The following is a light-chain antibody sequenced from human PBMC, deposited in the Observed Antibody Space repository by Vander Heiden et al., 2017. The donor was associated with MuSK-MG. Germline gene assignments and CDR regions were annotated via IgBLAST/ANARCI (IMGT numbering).Light chain of an antibody. J-gene: IGLJ2*01. V-gene: IGLV3-19*01. CDR1: SLRSYY. CDR3: NSRDSSGNHVV. Sequence: SSELTQDSAVSVALGQTVRITCQGDSLRSYYASWYQQKPGQAPVLVIYGKNNRPAGIPDRFSGSSSGNTASWTITGAQAEDEADYYCNSRDSSGNHVVFGGGTKLTVL. CDR2: GKN.